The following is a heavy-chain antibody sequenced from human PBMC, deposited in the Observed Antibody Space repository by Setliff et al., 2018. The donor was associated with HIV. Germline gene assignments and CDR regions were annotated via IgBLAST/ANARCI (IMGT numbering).Heavy chain of an antibody. J-gene: IGHJ3*01. V-gene: IGHV3-15*01. CDR3: SSRYASVLYPAPDV. CDR1: GFTFSDAW. D-gene: IGHD2-2*01. Sequence: GGSLRLSCVASGFTFSDAWMNWVRQAPGKGLEWVGRVKRKSDRGTKEYAVVVKGRFTISRDDSKNSVYLQMNSLKTEDTGLYYCSSRYASVLYPAPDVWGQGTMVTVSS. CDR2: VKRKSDRGTK.